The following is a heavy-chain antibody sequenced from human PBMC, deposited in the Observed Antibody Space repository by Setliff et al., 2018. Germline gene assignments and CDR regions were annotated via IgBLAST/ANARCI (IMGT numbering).Heavy chain of an antibody. CDR1: GDSFSNYA. Sequence: ASVKVSCKASGDSFSNYAISWVRQAPGQGLEWMGGTIPMFGSTSYAQKFQGRVTIITDESTTTAYMELSSLGSEDTAVYYCVREGVDTRSSTDYRYYMDVWGKGTTVTVSS. CDR3: VREGVDTRSSTDYRYYMDV. V-gene: IGHV1-69*05. D-gene: IGHD5-18*01. J-gene: IGHJ6*03. CDR2: TIPMFGST.